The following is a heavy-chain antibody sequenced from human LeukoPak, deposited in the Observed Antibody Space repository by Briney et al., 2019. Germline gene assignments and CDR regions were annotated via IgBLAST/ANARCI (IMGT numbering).Heavy chain of an antibody. D-gene: IGHD3-3*01. V-gene: IGHV3-15*01. CDR1: GFPFSNAW. CDR3: TTADGDFPDY. CDR2: IKTWAEGGTA. Sequence: RTGGSLRLSCAASGFPFSNAWMSWVRQAPGKGLEWIGRIKTWAEGGTADYPAPVKGRFTISRDDSKNTLYLQMNSLKPEDTAVYYCTTADGDFPDYWGQGTLVTVSS. J-gene: IGHJ4*02.